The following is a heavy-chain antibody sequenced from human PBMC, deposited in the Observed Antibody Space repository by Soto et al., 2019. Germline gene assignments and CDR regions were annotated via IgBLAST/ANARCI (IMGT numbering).Heavy chain of an antibody. Sequence: SETLSLTCTVSGGSTSSDNYWSWIRQPPGKGLEWIGHIYYSGNTDYNPSLKSRLAISIDTSKNQFSLKLSSVTAAGTAVYFCAREGGESSDGLYYFDSWGQGALVTVSS. CDR2: IYYSGNT. J-gene: IGHJ4*02. CDR3: AREGGESSDGLYYFDS. CDR1: GGSTSSDNY. V-gene: IGHV4-30-4*01. D-gene: IGHD3-16*01.